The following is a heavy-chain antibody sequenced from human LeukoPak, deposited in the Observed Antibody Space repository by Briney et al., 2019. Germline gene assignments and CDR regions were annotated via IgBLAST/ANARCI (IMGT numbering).Heavy chain of an antibody. CDR3: ARVGCSSTSCYDY. J-gene: IGHJ4*02. D-gene: IGHD2-2*01. CDR2: ISSSSSYI. CDR1: GFTFSSYS. Sequence: GGSLRLSCAASGFTFSSYSMNWVRQAPGKGLEWVSSISSSSSYIYYADSVKGRFTISRDNAKNSLYLQMNSVRVEDTAVYYCARVGCSSTSCYDYWGQGTLVTVSS. V-gene: IGHV3-21*01.